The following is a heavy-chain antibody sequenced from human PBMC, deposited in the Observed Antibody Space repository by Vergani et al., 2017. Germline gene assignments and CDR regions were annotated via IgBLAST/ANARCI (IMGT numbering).Heavy chain of an antibody. CDR1: GGSISSGGYY. CDR2: IYYSGST. D-gene: IGHD3-3*01. J-gene: IGHJ4*02. V-gene: IGHV4-31*03. Sequence: QVQLQESGPGLVKPSQTLSLTCTVSGGSISSGGYYWSWIRQHPGKGLEWIGYIYYSGSTYYNPSLKSRVTISVDTSKNQFSLKLSSVTAADTAVYYCARLRSAYYDFWSCYSTPYYFDYWGQGTLVTVSS. CDR3: ARLRSAYYDFWSCYSTPYYFDY.